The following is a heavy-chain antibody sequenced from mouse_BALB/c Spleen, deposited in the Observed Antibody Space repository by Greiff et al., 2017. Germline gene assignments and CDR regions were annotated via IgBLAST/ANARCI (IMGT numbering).Heavy chain of an antibody. V-gene: IGHV10-1*02. J-gene: IGHJ4*01. CDR1: GFTFNTYA. CDR2: IRSKSNNYAT. CDR3: VRRGETARAYYYAMDY. Sequence: EVQLQESGGGLVQPKGSLKLSCAASGFTFNTYAMNWVRQAPGKGLEWVARIRSKSNNYATYYADSVKDRFTISRDDSQSMLYLQMNNLKTEDTAMYYCVRRGETARAYYYAMDYWGQGTSVTVSS. D-gene: IGHD3-2*01.